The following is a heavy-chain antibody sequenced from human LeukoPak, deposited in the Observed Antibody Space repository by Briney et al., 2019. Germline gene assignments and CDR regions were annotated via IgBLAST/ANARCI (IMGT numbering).Heavy chain of an antibody. D-gene: IGHD3-22*01. Sequence: PGGSLRLSCAASGFTFSGSAMHWVRQASGKGLEWVGRIRSKANSYATAYAASVKGRFTISRDDSKNTAYLQMNSLKTEDTAVYYCTRPGYDSSGYTLSLGYWGQGTLVTVSS. CDR1: GFTFSGSA. J-gene: IGHJ4*02. CDR3: TRPGYDSSGYTLSLGY. V-gene: IGHV3-73*01. CDR2: IRSKANSYAT.